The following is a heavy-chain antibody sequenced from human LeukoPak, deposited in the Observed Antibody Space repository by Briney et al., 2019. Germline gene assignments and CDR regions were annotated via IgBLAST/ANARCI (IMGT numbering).Heavy chain of an antibody. J-gene: IGHJ3*02. CDR3: ARRVRPRSAFDI. CDR2: PYYSGSA. CDR1: GGSISSSISY. Sequence: SETLSLTCTVSGGSISSSISYWDWLRQPPGKGLEWIGSPYYSGSAYYNPSLKSRVTISVDVSKNQFSLKLNSVTAADTAVYYCARRVRPRSAFDIWGQGTMVTVSS. D-gene: IGHD2-2*01. V-gene: IGHV4-39*01.